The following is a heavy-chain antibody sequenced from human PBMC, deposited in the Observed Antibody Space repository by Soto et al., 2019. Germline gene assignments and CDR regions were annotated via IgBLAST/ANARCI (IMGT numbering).Heavy chain of an antibody. J-gene: IGHJ6*02. CDR3: ARAAAVRGVIEYYYYGMDV. D-gene: IGHD3-10*01. CDR1: GGTFSSYA. V-gene: IGHV1-69*06. Sequence: RAAVKVSCKASGGTFSSYAISWVRQAPGQGLEWMGGIIPIFGTANYAQKFQGRVTITADKSTSTAYMELSSLRSEDTAVYYCARAAAVRGVIEYYYYGMDVWGQGTTVTV. CDR2: IIPIFGTA.